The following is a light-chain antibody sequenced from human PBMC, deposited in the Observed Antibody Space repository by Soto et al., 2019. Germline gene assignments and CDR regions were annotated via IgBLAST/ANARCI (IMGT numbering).Light chain of an antibody. CDR2: EVS. J-gene: IGLJ1*01. Sequence: QSALTQPASVSGSPGQSITISCTGTSSDVGGYNYVSWYQQHPGKAPKLMIYEVSNRPSGVSNRFSGSKSGNTASLTISGLQAEDEAYYYCSSYTSSSTPSVFGSGTKVTV. CDR1: SSDVGGYNY. CDR3: SSYTSSSTPSV. V-gene: IGLV2-14*01.